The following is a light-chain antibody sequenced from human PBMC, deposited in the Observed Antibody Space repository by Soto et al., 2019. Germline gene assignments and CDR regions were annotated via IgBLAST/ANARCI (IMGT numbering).Light chain of an antibody. J-gene: IGKJ1*01. Sequence: EIVLTQSPGTLSFSPGERATLSCRASQSVSSTSLAWYQQKPGQAPRLLIYGASNRATGIPDRFSGSGSGTDLTLTISRLEPEVFAVYYCQQYDGSPPWTFGLGTKVEFK. V-gene: IGKV3-20*01. CDR1: QSVSSTS. CDR2: GAS. CDR3: QQYDGSPPWT.